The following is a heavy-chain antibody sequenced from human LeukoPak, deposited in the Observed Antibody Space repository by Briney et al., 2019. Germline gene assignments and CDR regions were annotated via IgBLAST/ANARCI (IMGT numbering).Heavy chain of an antibody. D-gene: IGHD3-9*01. V-gene: IGHV3-23*01. Sequence: PGGSLRFSCAASGFTFRNYWMGWVRQAPGKGLEWVSTLSGSGDSTYYADSVKDRFTVSRDNSKNTLYLQMNSLRVEDTAIYYCAKDGGYATGYYSDYWGQGTLVTVSS. CDR3: AKDGGYATGYYSDY. CDR2: LSGSGDST. J-gene: IGHJ4*02. CDR1: GFTFRNYW.